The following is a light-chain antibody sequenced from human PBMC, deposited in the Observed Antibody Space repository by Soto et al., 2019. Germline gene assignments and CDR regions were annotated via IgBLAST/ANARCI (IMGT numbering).Light chain of an antibody. Sequence: DIQMTQSPFSLSASVADRVTITCRTSQSISSDLNWYQQKAGKAPKLLIYAASSLQSGVPSRFSGSGSGTHFTLTISSLQPEDFATYYCQQSYSTPITFGQGTRLEIK. CDR3: QQSYSTPIT. V-gene: IGKV1-39*01. CDR1: QSISSD. CDR2: AAS. J-gene: IGKJ5*01.